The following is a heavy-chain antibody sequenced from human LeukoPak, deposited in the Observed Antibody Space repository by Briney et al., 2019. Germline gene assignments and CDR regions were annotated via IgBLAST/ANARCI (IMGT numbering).Heavy chain of an antibody. CDR2: ISAYNGNT. V-gene: IGHV1-18*01. J-gene: IGHJ4*02. Sequence: SSVKVSCKASGYTFTSYSISWVRPAPGQGLEWMGWISAYNGNTNDAQKLQGRVNMTTDTSTSTVYMELRSLRSDDTAVYYCARAAAAGKIDYWGQGTLVTVSS. CDR3: ARAAAAGKIDY. D-gene: IGHD6-13*01. CDR1: GYTFTSYS.